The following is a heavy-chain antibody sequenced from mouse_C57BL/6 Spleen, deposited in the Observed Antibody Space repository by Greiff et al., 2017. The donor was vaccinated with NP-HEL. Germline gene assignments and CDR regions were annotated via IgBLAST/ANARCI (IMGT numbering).Heavy chain of an antibody. J-gene: IGHJ4*01. V-gene: IGHV1-62-2*01. CDR2: FYPGSGSI. CDR1: GYTFTEYA. D-gene: IGHD1-1*01. CDR3: ARHEGRPHITTVGATDYAMDY. Sequence: VQLQQSGAELVKPGASVKLSCKASGYTFTEYAIHWVKQRSGQGLEWIGWFYPGSGSIKYNEKFKDKATLTADKSSSTVYMELSRLTSEDSAVYFCARHEGRPHITTVGATDYAMDYWGQGTSVTVSS.